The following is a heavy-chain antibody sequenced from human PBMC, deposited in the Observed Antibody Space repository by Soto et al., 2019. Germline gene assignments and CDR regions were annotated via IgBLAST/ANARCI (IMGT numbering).Heavy chain of an antibody. CDR3: AGDFSPADGDLFYDAFYI. Sequence: GGSLRLSCAASGFTFSTSWMTWVRQAPGTGLEWVANIRKDGSVIHYGDSVKGRFTISRDNAKNSLYLEMTNLRVDDTAVYFCAGDFSPADGDLFYDAFYIWGQGTVVTVSS. V-gene: IGHV3-7*01. CDR1: GFTFSTSW. CDR2: IRKDGSVI. J-gene: IGHJ3*02. D-gene: IGHD2-2*01.